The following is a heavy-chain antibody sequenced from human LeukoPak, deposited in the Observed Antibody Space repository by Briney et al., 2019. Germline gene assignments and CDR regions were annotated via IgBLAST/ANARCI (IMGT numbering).Heavy chain of an antibody. CDR1: GGSFSGYY. Sequence: SETLSLTCAVYGGSFSGYYWSWIRQPPGKGLEWIGEINHSRSTNYNPSLKSRVTISVDTSKNQFSLKLSSVTAADTAVYYCARPHFEHWFDPWGQGTLVTVSS. D-gene: IGHD3-3*02. CDR2: INHSRST. V-gene: IGHV4-34*01. J-gene: IGHJ5*02. CDR3: ARPHFEHWFDP.